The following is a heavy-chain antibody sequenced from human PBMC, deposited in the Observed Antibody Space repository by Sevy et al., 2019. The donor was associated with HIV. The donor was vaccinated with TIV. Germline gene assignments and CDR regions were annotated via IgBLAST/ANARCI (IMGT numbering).Heavy chain of an antibody. CDR3: AKATMIVVVIPFDY. Sequence: GGSLRLSCAASGFTFSSHAMSWVRQAPGKGLEWVSAISGSGGSTYYADSVKGRFTISRDNSKNTLYLQMNSLRAEDTAVYYCAKATMIVVVIPFDYWGQGTLVTVSS. CDR1: GFTFSSHA. D-gene: IGHD3-22*01. CDR2: ISGSGGST. V-gene: IGHV3-23*01. J-gene: IGHJ4*02.